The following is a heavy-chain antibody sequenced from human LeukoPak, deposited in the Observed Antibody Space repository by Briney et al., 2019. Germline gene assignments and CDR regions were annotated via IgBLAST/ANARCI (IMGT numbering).Heavy chain of an antibody. CDR1: GFTFSSYA. J-gene: IGHJ5*02. D-gene: IGHD3-22*01. V-gene: IGHV3-30*04. Sequence: GGSLRLSCEASGFTFSSYAMHWVRQAPGKGLEWVAVISYDGSEKYYADSVKGRFTVSRGNSKNTLYLQMNSLRAEDTAVYYCAREDYDSSGYYYVEGSWFDPWGQGTLVTVSS. CDR3: AREDYDSSGYYYVEGSWFDP. CDR2: ISYDGSEK.